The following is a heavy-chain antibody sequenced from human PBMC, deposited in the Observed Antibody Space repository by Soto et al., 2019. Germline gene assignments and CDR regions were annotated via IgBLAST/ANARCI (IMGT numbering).Heavy chain of an antibody. V-gene: IGHV3-23*01. J-gene: IGHJ4*02. CDR2: ISFGGGNT. CDR1: GFIFSDYA. CDR3: AKDGYCNGGSCYLYYLDS. Sequence: EGSLRLSCVGSGFIFSDYAMTWVRQSPGKGLEWVATISFGGGNTYHADSLEGRFTISRDNSKNTLFLQMYDLRAEDTALYYCAKDGYCNGGSCYLYYLDSWGLGT. D-gene: IGHD2-15*01.